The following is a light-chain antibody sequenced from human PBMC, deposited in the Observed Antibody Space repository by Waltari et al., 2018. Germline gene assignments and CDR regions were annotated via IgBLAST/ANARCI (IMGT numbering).Light chain of an antibody. J-gene: IGLJ1*01. CDR2: EVS. Sequence: QSALTQPASVSGSPGQSITISCTGTSSDVGSYNLVSWYQQHPGKAPKLMISEVSKRPSGVSNRFSGSKSGNTASLTISGLQAEDEADYYCCSYAGSSTPSYVFGTGTKVTVL. V-gene: IGLV2-23*02. CDR1: SSDVGSYNL. CDR3: CSYAGSSTPSYV.